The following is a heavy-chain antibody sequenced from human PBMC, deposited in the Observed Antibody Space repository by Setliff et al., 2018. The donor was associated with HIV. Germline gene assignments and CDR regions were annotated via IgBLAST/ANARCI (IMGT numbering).Heavy chain of an antibody. CDR2: INTETGNP. CDR1: GYTLKTFG. V-gene: IGHV7-4-1*02. Sequence: VASVKVSCKASGYTLKTFGISWVRQARGQGLEWMGWINTETGNPMYAQGFRGRFVFSLDTSVSTAYLQITSLKTEDTAMYYCARVGSYWSTFDYWGQGALVTVSS. D-gene: IGHD1-26*01. CDR3: ARVGSYWSTFDY. J-gene: IGHJ4*02.